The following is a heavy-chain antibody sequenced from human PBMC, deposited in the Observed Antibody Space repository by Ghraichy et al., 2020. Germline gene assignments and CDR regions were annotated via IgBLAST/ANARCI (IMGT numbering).Heavy chain of an antibody. J-gene: IGHJ4*02. D-gene: IGHD2-8*02. V-gene: IGHV3-15*07. CDR3: TWCYTSSFDS. CDR1: GLTFSSAW. Sequence: GGSLRLSCAVSGLTFSSAWLSWVRQAPGKGLEWVDRIKSKTEGGTIDYAAPVKGRFTISRDDSQNTLYLQMNSLKTEDTAVYYCTWCYTSSFDSWGQGTLVTVSS. CDR2: IKSKTEGGTI.